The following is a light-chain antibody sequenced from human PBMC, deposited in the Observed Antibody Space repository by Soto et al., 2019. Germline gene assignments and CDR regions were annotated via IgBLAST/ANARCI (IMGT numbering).Light chain of an antibody. Sequence: QSVLTQAPSVSGDPGQRVTISCTGSSSNIGAGYDVHWYQQLPGTAPKLLIYGNNNRPSGVPDRFSGSKSGTSASLAITGLQAEDEADYYCQSYDSSLGYVFGTGTKVTVL. J-gene: IGLJ1*01. CDR1: SSNIGAGYD. CDR3: QSYDSSLGYV. CDR2: GNN. V-gene: IGLV1-40*01.